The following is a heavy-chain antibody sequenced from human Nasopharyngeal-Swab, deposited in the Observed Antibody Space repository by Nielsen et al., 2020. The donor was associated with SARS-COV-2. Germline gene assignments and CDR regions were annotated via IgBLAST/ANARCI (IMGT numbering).Heavy chain of an antibody. Sequence: GESLKISCAASGFTFSSYAMHWVRQAPGKGLEWVAVISYDGSNKYYADSVKGRFTISRDNSKNTLYLQMNSLRAEDTAVYYCARGQYYYDSSGYHMDVWGQGTTVTVSS. J-gene: IGHJ6*02. CDR3: ARGQYYYDSSGYHMDV. CDR1: GFTFSSYA. CDR2: ISYDGSNK. D-gene: IGHD3-22*01. V-gene: IGHV3-30-3*01.